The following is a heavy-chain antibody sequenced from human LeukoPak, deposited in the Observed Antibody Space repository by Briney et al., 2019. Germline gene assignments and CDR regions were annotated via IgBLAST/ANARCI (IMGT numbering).Heavy chain of an antibody. V-gene: IGHV4-31*03. J-gene: IGHJ4*02. CDR1: GGSISSGGYY. D-gene: IGHD3-10*01. CDR3: ARGGANYGSGSYYGN. Sequence: SETLSLTCTVSGGSISSGGYYWSWIRQHPGKGLEWIGYIYYSGSTYYNPSLKSRVTTSVDTSKNQFSLKLSSVTAADTAVYYCARGGANYGSGSYYGNWGQGTLVTVSS. CDR2: IYYSGST.